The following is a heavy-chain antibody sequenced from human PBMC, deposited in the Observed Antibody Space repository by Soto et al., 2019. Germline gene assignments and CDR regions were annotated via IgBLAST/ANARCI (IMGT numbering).Heavy chain of an antibody. Sequence: LVQSGPDVKKPGTSVKVSCKTSGFTFGSSAVQWVRQVRGQRLEWLGWIFVASGYSNVAQKFQDRVSLTRDLSPNTGFMELSSLTSEDSAMYYCAADVIGVAGDFDHWGQGTLVSVSS. CDR2: IFVASGYS. D-gene: IGHD6-19*01. J-gene: IGHJ4*02. V-gene: IGHV1-58*01. CDR1: GFTFGSSA. CDR3: AADVIGVAGDFDH.